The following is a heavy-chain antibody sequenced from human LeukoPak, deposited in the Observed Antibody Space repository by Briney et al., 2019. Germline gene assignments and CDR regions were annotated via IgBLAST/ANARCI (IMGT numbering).Heavy chain of an antibody. CDR2: INAGNGNT. CDR1: GYTFTSYA. V-gene: IGHV1-3*01. CDR3: ARDRGSSTSRTYYYYYAMDV. Sequence: GASVKVSCKASGYTFTSYAMHWVRQAPGQRLEWMGWINAGNGNTKYSQKFQGRVTITRDTSASTAYMELSSLRSEDTAVYYCARDRGSSTSRTYYYYYAMDVWGKGTTVTVSS. J-gene: IGHJ6*04. D-gene: IGHD2-2*01.